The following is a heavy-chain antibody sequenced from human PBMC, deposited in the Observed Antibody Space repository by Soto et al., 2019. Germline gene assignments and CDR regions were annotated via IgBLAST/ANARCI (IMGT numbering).Heavy chain of an antibody. Sequence: ASVKVSCKASGYTFTSYYMHWVRQAPGQGLEWMGIINPSGGSTSYAQKFQGRVTMTRDTSTSTVYMELSSLRSEDTAVYYCAALRWGESSGWYYFDYWGQETLFAVCS. CDR3: AALRWGESSGWYYFDY. J-gene: IGHJ4*02. CDR1: GYTFTSYY. CDR2: INPSGGST. D-gene: IGHD6-19*01. V-gene: IGHV1-46*01.